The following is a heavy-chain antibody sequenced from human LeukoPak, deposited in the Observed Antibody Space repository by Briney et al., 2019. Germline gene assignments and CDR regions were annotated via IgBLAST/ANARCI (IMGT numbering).Heavy chain of an antibody. J-gene: IGHJ4*02. V-gene: IGHV3-23*01. CDR1: GFTFSTYA. CDR3: ARPQVVVLNPFDY. CDR2: ITGSADRT. Sequence: VGSLRLSCAASGFTFSTYAMSWVRQAPGKGLEWVSAITGSADRTHYADSVKGRFTISRDNSKNIVYLQMNSLRAKDTAVYFCARPQVVVLNPFDYWGQGTLGTVSS. D-gene: IGHD3-10*01.